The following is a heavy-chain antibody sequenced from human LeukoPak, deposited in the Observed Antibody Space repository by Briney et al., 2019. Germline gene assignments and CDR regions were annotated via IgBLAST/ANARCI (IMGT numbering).Heavy chain of an antibody. CDR2: INPSGDST. CDR3: ASEGDIVVVAPGGMDV. Sequence: ASVKVSCKASGYTFTSYYMHWVRQAPGQGLEWMGIINPSGDSTSYAQKFQGRVTMTRDTTTSTVYMELSSLRSEDTAVYYCASEGDIVVVAPGGMDVWGQGTTVTVSS. CDR1: GYTFTSYY. J-gene: IGHJ6*02. D-gene: IGHD2-15*01. V-gene: IGHV1-46*01.